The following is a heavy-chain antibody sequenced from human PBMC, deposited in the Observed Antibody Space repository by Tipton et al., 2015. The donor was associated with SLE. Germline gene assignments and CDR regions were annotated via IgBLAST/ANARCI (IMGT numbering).Heavy chain of an antibody. V-gene: IGHV4-34*01. Sequence: LSCAVYGGSFSGYYWSWIRQPPGKGLEWIGEINHSGSTNYNPSLKSRVTISVDTSKNQFSLKLSSVTAADTAVYYCAVGVLRFLEWLFFDYWGQGTLVTVSS. CDR3: AVGVLRFLEWLFFDY. D-gene: IGHD3-3*01. J-gene: IGHJ4*02. CDR2: INHSGST. CDR1: GGSFSGYY.